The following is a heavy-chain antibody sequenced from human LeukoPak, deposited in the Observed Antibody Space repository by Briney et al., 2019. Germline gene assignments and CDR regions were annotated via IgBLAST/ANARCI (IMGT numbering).Heavy chain of an antibody. CDR1: GFTFSSYW. CDR3: ARTYDSSGYYWWDYYYMDV. V-gene: IGHV3-7*01. J-gene: IGHJ6*03. D-gene: IGHD3-22*01. Sequence: PGGSLRLSCAASGFTFSSYWMSWVRQAPGKGPEWVANIKQDGSEKYYVDSVKGRFTISRDNAKNSLYLQMSSLRAEDTAVYYCARTYDSSGYYWWDYYYMDVWGKGTTVTVSS. CDR2: IKQDGSEK.